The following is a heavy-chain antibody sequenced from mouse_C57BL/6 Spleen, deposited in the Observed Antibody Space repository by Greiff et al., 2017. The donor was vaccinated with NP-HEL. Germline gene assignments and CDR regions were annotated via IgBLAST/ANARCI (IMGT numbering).Heavy chain of an antibody. Sequence: EVQLQESGGDLVKPGGSLKLSCAASGFTFSSYGMSWVRQTPDKRLEWVATISSGGSYTYYPDSVKGRFTISRDNAKNTLYLQMSSLKSEDTAMYYCARQWGTDAWFAYWGQGTLVTVSA. CDR1: GFTFSSYG. V-gene: IGHV5-6*01. CDR3: ARQWGTDAWFAY. J-gene: IGHJ3*01. CDR2: ISSGGSYT. D-gene: IGHD2-14*01.